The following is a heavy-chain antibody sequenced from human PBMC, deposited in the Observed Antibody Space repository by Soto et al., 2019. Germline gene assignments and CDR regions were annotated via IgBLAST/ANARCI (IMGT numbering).Heavy chain of an antibody. CDR3: ARDPGFRSFGYPGAAFDI. D-gene: IGHD5-12*01. CDR2: MSNDGFNK. Sequence: GGSLRLSCAASGFTFSSYAMHWVRQAPGKGLEWVAVMSNDGFNKDYADSVKGRFVISGDNSENTLYLQMSSLRPDDTAVYYCARDPGFRSFGYPGAAFDIWGQGTMVTVSS. V-gene: IGHV3-30*09. J-gene: IGHJ3*02. CDR1: GFTFSSYA.